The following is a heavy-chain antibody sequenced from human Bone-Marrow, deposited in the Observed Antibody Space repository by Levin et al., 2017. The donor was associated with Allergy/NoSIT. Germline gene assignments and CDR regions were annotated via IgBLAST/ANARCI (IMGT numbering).Heavy chain of an antibody. CDR1: RFTFDNYA. D-gene: IGHD4/OR15-4a*01. Sequence: SLKISCAASRFTFDNYAMHWVRQAPGKGLEWVSGISWNSGYIVYADSVKGRFTISRDNAKNSLYLQMNSLRPEDTAIYYCVKDMMDVLTTPRAGMDVWGHGTTVTVSS. V-gene: IGHV3-9*01. J-gene: IGHJ6*02. CDR2: ISWNSGYI. CDR3: VKDMMDVLTTPRAGMDV.